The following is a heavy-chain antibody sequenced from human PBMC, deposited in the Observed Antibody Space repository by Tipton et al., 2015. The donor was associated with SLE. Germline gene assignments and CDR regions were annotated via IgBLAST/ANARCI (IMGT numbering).Heavy chain of an antibody. CDR1: GFTFSSYA. CDR2: ISYDGSNK. Sequence: SLRLSCAASGFTFSSYAMHWVRQAPGKGLEWVAVISYDGSNKYYADSVKGRFTISRDNSKNTLYLQMNSLRAEDTAVYYCARDRAQSTDAFDIWGQGTMVTVSS. CDR3: ARDRAQSTDAFDI. V-gene: IGHV3-30-3*01. D-gene: IGHD3-10*01. J-gene: IGHJ3*02.